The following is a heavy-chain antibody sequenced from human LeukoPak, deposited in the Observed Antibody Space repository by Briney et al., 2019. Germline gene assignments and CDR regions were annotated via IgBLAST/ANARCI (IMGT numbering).Heavy chain of an antibody. CDR2: IYYSGST. CDR3: ARESVGYCGGDCYPSAAFDI. V-gene: IGHV4-59*12. J-gene: IGHJ3*02. D-gene: IGHD2-21*02. CDR1: GGSISSYY. Sequence: SETLSLTCTVSGGSISSYYWSWIRQPPGKGLEWIGYIYYSGSTYYNPSLKSRVTISVDTSKNQFSLKLSSVTAADTAVYYCARESVGYCGGDCYPSAAFDIWGQGTMVTVSS.